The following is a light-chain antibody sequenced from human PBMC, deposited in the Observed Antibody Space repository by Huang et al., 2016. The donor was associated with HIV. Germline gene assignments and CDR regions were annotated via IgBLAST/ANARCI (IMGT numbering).Light chain of an antibody. V-gene: IGKV3-15*01. CDR3: QQYNNWPRES. J-gene: IGKJ2*03. Sequence: IVMTQSPATMSVSPGQRVTLSCRASQSVSNKVAWYQQKPGQAPRHLIYDASKRAINTPARFSGSGSGTEVTLTINSLQSEDFAVYHCQQYNNWPRESFGQGTKLEIK. CDR2: DAS. CDR1: QSVSNK.